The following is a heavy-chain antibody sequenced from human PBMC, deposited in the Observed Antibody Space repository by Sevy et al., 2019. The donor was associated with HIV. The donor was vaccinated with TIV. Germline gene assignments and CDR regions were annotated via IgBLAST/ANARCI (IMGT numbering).Heavy chain of an antibody. J-gene: IGHJ5*02. D-gene: IGHD2-2*01. V-gene: IGHV4-30-4*01. CDR3: ARYCISISPHNWFDP. CDR2: IYYSGTT. CDR1: GGSISSGDYY. Sequence: SETLSLTCTVSGGSISSGDYYWSWIRQSPGKGLEWIGYIYYSGTTYYNPSLKSRVTMSVDTSKSQFSLKLSSVTAADTAVYFCARYCISISPHNWFDPWGQGTLVTVSS.